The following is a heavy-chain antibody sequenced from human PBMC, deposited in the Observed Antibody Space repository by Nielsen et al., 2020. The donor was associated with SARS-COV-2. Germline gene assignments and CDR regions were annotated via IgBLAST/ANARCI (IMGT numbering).Heavy chain of an antibody. CDR3: ATVTTGGNLYYYYGMDV. CDR1: GYTLTELS. D-gene: IGHD4-23*01. CDR2: FDPEDGET. Sequence: SVKVSCKVSGYTLTELSMHWVRQAPGKGLEWMGGFDPEDGETIYAQKFQGRVTMTEDTSTDTAYMELSSLRSEDTAVYYCATVTTGGNLYYYYGMDVWGQGTTVTVSS. J-gene: IGHJ6*02. V-gene: IGHV1-24*01.